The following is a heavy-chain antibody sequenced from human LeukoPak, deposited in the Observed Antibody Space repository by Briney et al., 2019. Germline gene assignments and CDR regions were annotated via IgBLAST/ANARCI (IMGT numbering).Heavy chain of an antibody. CDR1: GYTFTSYG. J-gene: IGHJ4*02. V-gene: IGHV1-18*01. Sequence: ASVKVSCKASGYTFTSYGISWVRQAPGQGLEWMGWTSAYNGNTNYAQKLQGRVTMTTDTSTSTAYMELRSLRSDDTAVYYCARSTHKYCSGGSCYYGYWGQGTLVTVSS. D-gene: IGHD2-15*01. CDR3: ARSTHKYCSGGSCYYGY. CDR2: TSAYNGNT.